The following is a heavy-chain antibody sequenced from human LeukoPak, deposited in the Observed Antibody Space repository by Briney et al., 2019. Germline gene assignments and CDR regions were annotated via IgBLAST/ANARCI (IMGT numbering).Heavy chain of an antibody. J-gene: IGHJ4*02. CDR2: ISSGSEK. CDR3: ARDLELSAVYYFDS. CDR1: GFTFSIFP. V-gene: IGHV3-30*04. D-gene: IGHD3-3*01. Sequence: GGSLRLSCEASGFTFSIFPMHWVRQAPGKGLEWVALISSGSEKYYADSVKGRFTISRDNSKNMLYLQMNSLRADYTAVYYCARDLELSAVYYFDSWGQGTLVIVSS.